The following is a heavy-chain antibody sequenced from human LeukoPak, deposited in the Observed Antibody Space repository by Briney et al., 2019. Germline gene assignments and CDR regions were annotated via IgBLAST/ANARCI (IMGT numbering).Heavy chain of an antibody. CDR2: IIPIFGTA. J-gene: IGHJ4*02. D-gene: IGHD3-10*01. V-gene: IGHV1-69*13. Sequence: ASVKVSCKASGGTFSSYAISWVRQDPGQGLEWMGGIIPIFGTANYAQKFKGRVTITADESTSTAYMELSSLRSEDTAVYYCARDALSGSFFDYWGQGTLVTVSS. CDR3: ARDALSGSFFDY. CDR1: GGTFSSYA.